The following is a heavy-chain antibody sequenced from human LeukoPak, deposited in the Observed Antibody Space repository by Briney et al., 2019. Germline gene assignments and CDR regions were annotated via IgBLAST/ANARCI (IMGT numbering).Heavy chain of an antibody. D-gene: IGHD3-10*01. CDR2: THGSEK. CDR1: GFTFINYW. J-gene: IGHJ4*02. CDR3: ARETPYGSLTFDY. V-gene: IGHV3-7*03. Sequence: GGSLRLSCAASGFTFINYWMSWVRQAPGKGLEWVANTHGSEKYYVDSVKGRFTISRDNAKNSLYLQMNSLRAEDTAVYYCARETPYGSLTFDYWGQGSLVTVSS.